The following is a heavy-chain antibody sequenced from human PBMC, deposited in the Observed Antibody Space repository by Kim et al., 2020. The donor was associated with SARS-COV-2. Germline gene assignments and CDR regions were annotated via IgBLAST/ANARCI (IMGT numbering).Heavy chain of an antibody. V-gene: IGHV4-34*01. CDR3: AREGSTTMTTFDY. D-gene: IGHD4-17*01. CDR2: INHSGST. J-gene: IGHJ4*02. Sequence: SETLSLTCAVYGGSFSDYYWSWIRQPPGKGLEWIGEINHSGSTNYNPSLESRVTISVDTSKNQFSLKLSSVTAADTAVYYCAREGSTTMTTFDYWGQGTLVTVSS. CDR1: GGSFSDYY.